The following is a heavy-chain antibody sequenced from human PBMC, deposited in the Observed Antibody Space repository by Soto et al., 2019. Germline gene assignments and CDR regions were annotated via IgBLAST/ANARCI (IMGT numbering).Heavy chain of an antibody. V-gene: IGHV2-5*02. J-gene: IGHJ4*02. CDR1: GFSLSTSGVG. Sequence: QITLKESGPTLVKPTQTLTLTCTFSGFSLSTSGVGVGWIRQPPGKALEWLALIYWDDDKRYSPSLKSRLTITKDTSKNQVVLTMTNMDPVDTATYYGAHSQNSGYDLAPTSDYWGQGTLVTVSS. CDR3: AHSQNSGYDLAPTSDY. CDR2: IYWDDDK. D-gene: IGHD5-12*01.